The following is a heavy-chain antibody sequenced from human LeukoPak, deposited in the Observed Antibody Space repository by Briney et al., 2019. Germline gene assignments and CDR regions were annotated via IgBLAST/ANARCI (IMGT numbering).Heavy chain of an antibody. CDR1: GYTFTSYY. Sequence: GASVKVSCKASGYTFTSYYMHWVRQAPGQGLEWMGIINPSGGSTSYAQKFQGRVTMTRDMSTSTVYMELSSLRSEDTAIYYCTTDRGIVGAHYFDYWGQGTLVTVSS. CDR2: INPSGGST. J-gene: IGHJ4*02. D-gene: IGHD1-26*01. CDR3: TTDRGIVGAHYFDY. V-gene: IGHV1-46*01.